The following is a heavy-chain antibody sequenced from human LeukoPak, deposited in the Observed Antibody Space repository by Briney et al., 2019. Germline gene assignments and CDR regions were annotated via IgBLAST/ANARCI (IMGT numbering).Heavy chain of an antibody. J-gene: IGHJ6*03. CDR3: AKEELRRITMWGYMDV. CDR2: MNPNSGNT. Sequence: ASVKVSCKASGYTFTNYDINWVRQATGQGLEWMGYMNPNSGNTGYAQKFQGRVTITRNTSISTAYMELSSLRSEDTAVYYCAKEELRRITMWGYMDVWGKGTTVTISS. CDR1: GYTFTNYD. D-gene: IGHD3-10*02. V-gene: IGHV1-8*03.